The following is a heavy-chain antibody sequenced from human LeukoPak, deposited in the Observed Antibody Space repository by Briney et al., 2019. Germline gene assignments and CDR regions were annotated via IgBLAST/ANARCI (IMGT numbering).Heavy chain of an antibody. Sequence: WETLALTCTVSGGSISSYYWSWIRQPPGKGLEWIGYIYYSGNTNYNPSLKSRVTISVDTSKNQFSLKLSSVTAADTAIYYCARGYSYGSYYFDNWDQGTLATVTS. CDR1: GGSISSYY. J-gene: IGHJ4*02. D-gene: IGHD5-18*01. CDR3: ARGYSYGSYYFDN. V-gene: IGHV4-59*01. CDR2: IYYSGNT.